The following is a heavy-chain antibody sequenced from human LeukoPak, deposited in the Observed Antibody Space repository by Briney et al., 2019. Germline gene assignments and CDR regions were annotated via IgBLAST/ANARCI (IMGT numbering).Heavy chain of an antibody. CDR3: ARDPKGNWFDP. Sequence: ASVKVSCKASGYTFTGYYMHWVRQAPGQGLEWMGRINPNSGGTNYAQKFQGRVTMTRDTSVSTAYMELSRLRSDDTAVYYCARDPKGNWFDPWGRGTLVTVSS. V-gene: IGHV1-2*06. CDR1: GYTFTGYY. CDR2: INPNSGGT. J-gene: IGHJ5*02.